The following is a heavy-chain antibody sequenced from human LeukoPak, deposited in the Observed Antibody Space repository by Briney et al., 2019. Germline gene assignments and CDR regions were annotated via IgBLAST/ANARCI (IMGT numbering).Heavy chain of an antibody. CDR2: ISGSGGST. J-gene: IGHJ5*02. Sequence: GGSLRLSCAASGFTFSSYAMSWVRQAPGKGLEWVSAISGSGGSTYYADSVKGRFTISRDNSKNTLYLQMNSLRAEDTAVYYCARVPLGENWFDPWGQGTLVTVSS. D-gene: IGHD3-16*01. V-gene: IGHV3-23*01. CDR1: GFTFSSYA. CDR3: ARVPLGENWFDP.